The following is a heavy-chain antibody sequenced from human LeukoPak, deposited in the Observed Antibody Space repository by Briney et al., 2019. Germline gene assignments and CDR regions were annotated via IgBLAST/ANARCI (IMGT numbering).Heavy chain of an antibody. CDR2: FKSKIDGGTT. V-gene: IGHV3-15*01. D-gene: IGHD3-10*01. CDR3: TTQQYGSGFFY. Sequence: AGGSLRLSCAASGLTFNNAWMSWVRQAPGKGLDWVGRFKSKIDGGTTDYAAPVKGRFTISRDASKNMLYREMNSLKIEDTAVYYCTTQQYGSGFFYWGQGTLVTVSS. CDR1: GLTFNNAW. J-gene: IGHJ4*02.